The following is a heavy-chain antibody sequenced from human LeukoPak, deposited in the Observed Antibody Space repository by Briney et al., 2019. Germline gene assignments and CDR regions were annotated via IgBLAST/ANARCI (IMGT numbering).Heavy chain of an antibody. D-gene: IGHD4-17*01. CDR3: ARDYARSYFDY. Sequence: GGSLRLSCAASGFTVSSNYMSWVRQASGKGLEWVSVIYSGGSTYYADSVKGRFTISRDNSKNTLYLQVNSLRAEDTAVYYCARDYARSYFDYWGQGTLVTVSS. CDR2: IYSGGST. J-gene: IGHJ4*02. CDR1: GFTVSSNY. V-gene: IGHV3-53*01.